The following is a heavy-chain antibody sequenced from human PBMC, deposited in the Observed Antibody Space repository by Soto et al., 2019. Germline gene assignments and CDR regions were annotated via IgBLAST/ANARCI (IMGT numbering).Heavy chain of an antibody. Sequence: SVKASCKASGGTFSSYAISWVGQAPGQVLEWLGGIIPLFGTANYAQKFQGRVTITAGGSTSTAYMELCCLRSEDTAVYYCARCLKEKYYYYGMDGWGQGTKVTVYS. V-gene: IGHV1-69*13. J-gene: IGHJ6*02. CDR3: ARCLKEKYYYYGMDG. CDR1: GGTFSSYA. CDR2: IIPLFGTA.